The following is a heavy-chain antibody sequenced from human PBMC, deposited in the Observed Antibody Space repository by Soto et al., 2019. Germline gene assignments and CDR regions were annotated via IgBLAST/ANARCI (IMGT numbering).Heavy chain of an antibody. V-gene: IGHV3-23*01. CDR2: LTRGGETT. D-gene: IGHD1-26*01. J-gene: IGHJ4*01. Sequence: SLRLSSEASGCECSDYAMTWVRQAPGKGLEWVSALTRGGETTHYADSVKGRFIISRDNSRNTLYLQMNRLRAEDTAVYYCAKDSPLRGNHQDLEYRGHGTLVTVSP. CDR1: GCECSDYA. CDR3: AKDSPLRGNHQDLEY.